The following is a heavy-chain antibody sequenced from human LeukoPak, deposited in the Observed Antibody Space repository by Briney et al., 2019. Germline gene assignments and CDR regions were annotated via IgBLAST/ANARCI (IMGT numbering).Heavy chain of an antibody. D-gene: IGHD3-16*02. Sequence: GGSLRLSCAASGFTFSSYSMNWVRQAPGKGLEWVSSISSSSSYIYYADSVKGRFTISRDNAKNSLYLQMNSLRAEDTAVYYCARDYVWGSYCLFAFDIWGQGTMVTVSS. J-gene: IGHJ3*02. CDR1: GFTFSSYS. V-gene: IGHV3-21*01. CDR3: ARDYVWGSYCLFAFDI. CDR2: ISSSSSYI.